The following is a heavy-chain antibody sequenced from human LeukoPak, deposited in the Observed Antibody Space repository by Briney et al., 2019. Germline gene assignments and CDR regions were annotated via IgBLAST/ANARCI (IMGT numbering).Heavy chain of an antibody. V-gene: IGHV3-33*01. D-gene: IGHD5-12*01. CDR3: ARDSATIEAADAFDI. J-gene: IGHJ3*02. CDR2: IWYDGSNK. Sequence: GGSLRLSCAASGFTFSSYGMHWVRQAPGKGLEWVAVIWYDGSNKYHADSVKGRFTISRDNSKNTLYLQMNSLRAEDTAVYYCARDSATIEAADAFDIWGQGTMVTVSS. CDR1: GFTFSSYG.